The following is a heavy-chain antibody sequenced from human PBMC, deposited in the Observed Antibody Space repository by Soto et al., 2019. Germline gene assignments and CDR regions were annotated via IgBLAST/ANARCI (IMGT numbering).Heavy chain of an antibody. CDR1: GGSISNYY. CDR2: IYYTT. Sequence: PSETLSLTCTVSGGSISNYYWSWIRQAPGKGLEWIGYIYYTTNYNPSLKIRVTISADTSKNQISLKLTSVIAADTAVYYCARTSPVAGGFDYWGQGTLVTVS. V-gene: IGHV4-59*01. D-gene: IGHD6-19*01. J-gene: IGHJ4*02. CDR3: ARTSPVAGGFDY.